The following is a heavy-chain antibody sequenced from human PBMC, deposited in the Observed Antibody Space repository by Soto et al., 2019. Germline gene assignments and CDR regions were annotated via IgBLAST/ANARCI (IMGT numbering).Heavy chain of an antibody. CDR3: ARGDILTGYYIDYYYMDV. CDR2: IIPILGIA. V-gene: IGHV1-69*02. CDR1: GGTFSSYT. J-gene: IGHJ6*03. D-gene: IGHD3-9*01. Sequence: GASVKVSCKASGGTFSSYTISWVRQAPGQGLEWMGRIIPILGIANYAQKFQGRVTITADKSTSTAYMELSSLRSEDTAVYYCARGDILTGYYIDYYYMDVWGKGTTVTVSS.